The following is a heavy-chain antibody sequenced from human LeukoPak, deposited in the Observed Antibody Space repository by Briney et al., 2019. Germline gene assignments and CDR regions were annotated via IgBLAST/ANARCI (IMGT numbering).Heavy chain of an antibody. CDR2: IYHSGST. J-gene: IGHJ4*02. V-gene: IGHV4-4*02. CDR1: GGSISSSNW. Sequence: SETLSLTCAVSGGSISSSNWWSWVRQPPGRGLEWIGEIYHSGSTNYNPSLKSRVTISVDKSKNQFSLKLSSVTAADTAVYYCARGGPSYSSSWYSRPFDYWGQGTLVTVSS. CDR3: ARGGPSYSSSWYSRPFDY. D-gene: IGHD6-13*01.